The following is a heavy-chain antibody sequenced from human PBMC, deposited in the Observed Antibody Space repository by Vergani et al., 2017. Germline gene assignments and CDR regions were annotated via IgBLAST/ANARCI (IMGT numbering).Heavy chain of an antibody. CDR3: ARGLRDRGAKDYYFDY. V-gene: IGHV4-34*10. CDR1: GFPFSSYS. Sequence: VHLVDSGGGLVKPGGSLRLSCAASGFPFSSYSMNWIRQPPGKGLEWIGEIYHGGSTTYNPPLKSRVTMSVATSKNQFSLMRTSLTAADAAVYDCARGLRDRGAKDYYFDYWGQGTLVTVSS. J-gene: IGHJ4*02. D-gene: IGHD2-15*01. CDR2: IYHGGST.